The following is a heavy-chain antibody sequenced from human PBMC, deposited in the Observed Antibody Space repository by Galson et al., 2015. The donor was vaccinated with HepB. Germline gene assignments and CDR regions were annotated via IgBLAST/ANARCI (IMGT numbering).Heavy chain of an antibody. V-gene: IGHV1-2*02. CDR1: GYTFSGYY. Sequence: SVKVSCKASGYTFSGYYIHWVRQAPGEGLEWMGWINPNSGDTHYAQKFQGRVTMTRDTSISTAYMQLSRLRSDDTAVYYCAREMTTLTLKWFDPWGQGTLVIVSS. CDR2: INPNSGDT. J-gene: IGHJ5*02. D-gene: IGHD4-17*01. CDR3: AREMTTLTLKWFDP.